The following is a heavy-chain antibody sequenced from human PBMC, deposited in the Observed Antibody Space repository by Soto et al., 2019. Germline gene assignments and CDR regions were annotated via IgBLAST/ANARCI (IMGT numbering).Heavy chain of an antibody. CDR1: GFTVSSNY. J-gene: IGHJ6*02. CDR2: ITPTSRAI. V-gene: IGHV3-48*01. D-gene: IGHD4-17*01. CDR3: ARDRPRRTDYGGNSELDYYYGMDV. Sequence: GGSLRLSCAASGFTVSSNYMNWVRQAPGKGLEWIAYITPTSRAINYADSVRGRFTISRDNSKNTLYLQMNSLRAGDTAVYYCARDRPRRTDYGGNSELDYYYGMDVWGQGTTVTVSS.